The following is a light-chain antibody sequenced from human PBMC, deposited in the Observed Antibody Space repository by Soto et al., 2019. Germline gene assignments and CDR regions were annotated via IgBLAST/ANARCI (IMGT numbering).Light chain of an antibody. CDR2: KID. CDR3: ATWDDDLHSVI. CDR1: SSNIGRNF. Sequence: QSALTQPPSASGTPGQRVTISCSGGSSNIGRNFVYWYQQLPGTAPKLLLFKIDQRPSGVPDRFSGSRSGTSAPLAISGVRSEDEADYFCATWDDDLHSVIFGGGTKLTVL. J-gene: IGLJ2*01. V-gene: IGLV1-47*01.